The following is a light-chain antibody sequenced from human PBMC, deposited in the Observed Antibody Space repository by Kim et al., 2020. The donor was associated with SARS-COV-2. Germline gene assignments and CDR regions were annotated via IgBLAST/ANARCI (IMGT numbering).Light chain of an antibody. CDR1: PSNIGNNV. V-gene: IGLV1-47*01. J-gene: IGLJ2*01. Sequence: QSGLIQPPSASGTPGQRVTISCSGSPSNIGNNVLYWYQHFPGVAPRVLIQRDSQRPSTVPDRFSGSKSGTSASLVISGLRPEDEAIYYCVSWDDSVRGVVFGGGTKVTVL. CDR3: VSWDDSVRGVV. CDR2: RDS.